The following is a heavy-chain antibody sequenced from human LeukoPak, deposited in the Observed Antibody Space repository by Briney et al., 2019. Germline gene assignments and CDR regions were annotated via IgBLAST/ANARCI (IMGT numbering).Heavy chain of an antibody. Sequence: KPSETLSLTCAVYGGSFSGYYWSWIRHPPGKGLEWSGEINHSGSTNYNPSLKSRVTISVDTSKNQFSLKLSSVTAADTAVYYCAGKSSGWYGDAFDIWGQGTMVTVSS. CDR1: GGSFSGYY. CDR2: INHSGST. V-gene: IGHV4-34*01. CDR3: AGKSSGWYGDAFDI. J-gene: IGHJ3*02. D-gene: IGHD6-19*01.